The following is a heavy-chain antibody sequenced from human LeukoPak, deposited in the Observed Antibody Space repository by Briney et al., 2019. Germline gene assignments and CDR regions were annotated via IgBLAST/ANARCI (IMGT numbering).Heavy chain of an antibody. D-gene: IGHD6-19*01. V-gene: IGHV3-74*01. CDR2: LNADASTT. CDR3: ARAAVAGIWNWFDP. J-gene: IGHJ5*02. CDR1: GFAFRSYW. Sequence: GGSLRLSCAASGFAFRSYWMSWVRQAPGEGLVWVSRLNADASTTNYADSVKGRFTISRDNSKNTLYLQMNSLRAEDTAVYYCARAAVAGIWNWFDPWGQGTLVTVSS.